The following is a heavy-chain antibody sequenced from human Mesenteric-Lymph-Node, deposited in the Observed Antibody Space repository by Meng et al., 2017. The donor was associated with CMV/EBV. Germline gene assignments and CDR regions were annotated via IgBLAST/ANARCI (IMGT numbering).Heavy chain of an antibody. Sequence: LSLTCAASGFTVSNNYMSWVRQAPGKGLEWVSVIYSGGSTYYADSVKGRFIISRDSSKNMLYLQMSSLRAEDTAVYYCARDPGSSSPPWGQGTLVTVSS. CDR2: IYSGGST. V-gene: IGHV3-53*01. D-gene: IGHD6-6*01. CDR1: GFTVSNNY. CDR3: ARDPGSSSPP. J-gene: IGHJ5*02.